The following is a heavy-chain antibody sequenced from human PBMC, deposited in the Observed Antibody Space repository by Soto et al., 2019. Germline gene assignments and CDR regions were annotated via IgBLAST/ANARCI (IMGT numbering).Heavy chain of an antibody. CDR1: GGSFSGYY. Sequence: SETLSLTCAVYGGSFSGYYWSWIRQPPGKGLEWIGEINHSGSTNYNPSLKSRVTISVDTSKNQFSLKLSSVTAADTAVYYCARGGLPSIAVAEMSGVRYFDYWGQGTLVTVSS. J-gene: IGHJ4*02. D-gene: IGHD6-19*01. CDR3: ARGGLPSIAVAEMSGVRYFDY. CDR2: INHSGST. V-gene: IGHV4-34*01.